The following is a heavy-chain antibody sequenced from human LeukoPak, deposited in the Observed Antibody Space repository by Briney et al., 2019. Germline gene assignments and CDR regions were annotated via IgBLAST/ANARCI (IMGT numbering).Heavy chain of an antibody. D-gene: IGHD2-15*01. J-gene: IGHJ3*02. V-gene: IGHV1-2*02. CDR3: ARDEDPYAFDI. CDR1: GYTLTGYY. CDR2: INPYSGGT. Sequence: ASVKVSCKASGYTLTGYYMHWVRQAPGQGLEWMGWINPYSGGTNYAQKFQGRVTMTRDTSISTAYMELSRLRSDDTAMYYCARDEDPYAFDIWGQGAMVMVSS.